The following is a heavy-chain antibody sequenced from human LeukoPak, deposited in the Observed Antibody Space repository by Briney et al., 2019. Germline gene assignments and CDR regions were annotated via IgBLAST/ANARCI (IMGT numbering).Heavy chain of an antibody. CDR3: ARDFRSPPRITIFGVVIEFDAFDI. V-gene: IGHV3-30*03. D-gene: IGHD3-3*01. CDR1: GFTFSSYG. Sequence: GGSLRLSCAASGFTFSSYGMHWVRQAPGKGLEWVAVISYDGSNKYYADSVKGRFTISRDNSKNTLYLQMNSLRAEDTAVYYCARDFRSPPRITIFGVVIEFDAFDIWGQGTMVTVSS. J-gene: IGHJ3*02. CDR2: ISYDGSNK.